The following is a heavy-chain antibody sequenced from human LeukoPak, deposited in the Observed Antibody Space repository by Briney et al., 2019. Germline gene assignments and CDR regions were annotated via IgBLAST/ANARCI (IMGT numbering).Heavy chain of an antibody. J-gene: IGHJ4*02. D-gene: IGHD7-27*01. CDR1: GYSFTSYW. V-gene: IGHV5-51*01. CDR2: IYPGDSDT. CDR3: ARPSGDQANYFDY. Sequence: GESLKISCKGSGYSFTSYWIGWVRQMPGKGLEWMGIIYPGDSDTRYSPSFQGQVTISADKSISTAYLRWSSLKASDTAMYYCARPSGDQANYFDYWGQGTLVTVSS.